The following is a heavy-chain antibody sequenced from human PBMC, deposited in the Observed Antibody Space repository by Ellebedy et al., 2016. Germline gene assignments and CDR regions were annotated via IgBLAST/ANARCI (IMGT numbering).Heavy chain of an antibody. CDR2: IIPIFGTA. CDR3: ARAEDIVVVPAAPDLGY. Sequence: SVKVSCXASGYTFTSYAISWVRQAPGQGLEWMGGIIPIFGTANYAQKFQGRVTITADESTSTAYMELSSLRSEDTAVYYCARAEDIVVVPAAPDLGYWGQGTLVTVSS. D-gene: IGHD2-2*01. CDR1: GYTFTSYA. V-gene: IGHV1-69*13. J-gene: IGHJ4*02.